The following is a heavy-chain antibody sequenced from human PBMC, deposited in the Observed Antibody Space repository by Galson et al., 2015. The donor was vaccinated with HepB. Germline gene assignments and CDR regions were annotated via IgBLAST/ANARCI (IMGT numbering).Heavy chain of an antibody. J-gene: IGHJ4*02. CDR3: AKSRIAVAGGLWY. Sequence: SLRLSCAASGFTFSSYGMHWVRQAPGKGLEWVAFIRYDGSNKYYADSVKGRFTISRDNSKNTLYLQMNSLRAEDTAVYYCAKSRIAVAGGLWYWGQGTLVTVSS. D-gene: IGHD6-19*01. CDR2: IRYDGSNK. V-gene: IGHV3-30*02. CDR1: GFTFSSYG.